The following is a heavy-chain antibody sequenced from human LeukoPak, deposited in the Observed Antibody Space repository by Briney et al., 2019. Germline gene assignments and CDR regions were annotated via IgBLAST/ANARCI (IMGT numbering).Heavy chain of an antibody. J-gene: IGHJ4*02. Sequence: GGSLRLSCAASGFTFSSYGMSWVRLAPGKGLEWVANIKQDGSEKHYVDSVKGRFTISRDNAKNSLYLQMNSLRAEDTAVYYCARGFLPEYSSSWYGGSRGQGILVTVSS. CDR1: GFTFSSYG. CDR2: IKQDGSEK. D-gene: IGHD6-13*01. V-gene: IGHV3-7*01. CDR3: ARGFLPEYSSSWYGGS.